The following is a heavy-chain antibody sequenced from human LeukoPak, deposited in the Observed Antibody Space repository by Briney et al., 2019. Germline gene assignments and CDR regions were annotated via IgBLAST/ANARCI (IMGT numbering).Heavy chain of an antibody. J-gene: IGHJ5*02. Sequence: GGSLRLSCAASGFTLSSYAMSWVRQAPGKGLEWVSVIYSGGDTYYVDSVKGRFTISRDNSKNTLYLQMNSLRAEDTAVYYCARGYCSSISCNWLDPWGQGTLVTVSS. CDR3: ARGYCSSISCNWLDP. CDR2: IYSGGDT. V-gene: IGHV3-23*03. CDR1: GFTLSSYA. D-gene: IGHD2-2*01.